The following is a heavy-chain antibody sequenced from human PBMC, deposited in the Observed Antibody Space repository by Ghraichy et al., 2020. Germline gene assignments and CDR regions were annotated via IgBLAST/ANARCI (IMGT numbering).Heavy chain of an antibody. D-gene: IGHD6-19*01. CDR2: INHSGST. J-gene: IGHJ5*02. CDR1: GGSFSGYY. CDR3: ARVAQWLVRDWFDP. Sequence: SETLSLTCAVYGGSFSGYYWSWIRQPPGKGLEWIGEINHSGSTNYNPSLKSRVTISVDTSNNQFSLKLSSVTAADTAVYYCARVAQWLVRDWFDPWGQGTLVTVSS. V-gene: IGHV4-34*01.